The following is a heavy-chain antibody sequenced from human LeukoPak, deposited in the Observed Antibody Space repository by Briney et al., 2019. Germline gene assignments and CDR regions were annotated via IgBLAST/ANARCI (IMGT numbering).Heavy chain of an antibody. Sequence: GGSLRLSCAASGFTFSTYDMNWVRQAPGKGLEWVSPISSRSSSIYYADSVKGRFTISRDNAESSLYLQMNSLRAEDTAVYWCARDYIAYDPLDYWGQGTLVTVSS. CDR3: ARDYIAYDPLDY. D-gene: IGHD3-3*01. V-gene: IGHV3-21*01. CDR2: ISSRSSSI. J-gene: IGHJ4*02. CDR1: GFTFSTYD.